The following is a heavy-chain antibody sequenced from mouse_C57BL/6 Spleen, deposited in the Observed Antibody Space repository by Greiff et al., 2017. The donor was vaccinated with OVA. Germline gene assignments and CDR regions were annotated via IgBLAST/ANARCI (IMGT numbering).Heavy chain of an antibody. D-gene: IGHD1-1*01. Sequence: QVQLKESGAELVKPGASVKISCKASGYAFSSYWMNWVKQRPGKGLEWIGQIYPGDGDTNYNGKFKGKATLTADKSSSTAYMQLSSLTSEDSAVYSCARSITTVVDPHAMDYWGQGTSVTVSS. J-gene: IGHJ4*01. CDR3: ARSITTVVDPHAMDY. CDR2: IYPGDGDT. V-gene: IGHV1-80*01. CDR1: GYAFSSYW.